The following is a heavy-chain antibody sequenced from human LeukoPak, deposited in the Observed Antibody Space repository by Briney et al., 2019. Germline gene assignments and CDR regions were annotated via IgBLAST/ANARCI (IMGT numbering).Heavy chain of an antibody. CDR1: GFTFSSHE. CDR2: ISNSGSTI. J-gene: IGHJ4*02. V-gene: IGHV3-48*03. D-gene: IGHD5-12*01. Sequence: GGSLRLSCAASGFTFSSHEMNWVRQAPGKGLEWVSYISNSGSTICYADSVKGRFTISRDNAKNSLYLQMNSLRAEDTAVYYCATYLRFPFDFWGQGTLVTVSS. CDR3: ATYLRFPFDF.